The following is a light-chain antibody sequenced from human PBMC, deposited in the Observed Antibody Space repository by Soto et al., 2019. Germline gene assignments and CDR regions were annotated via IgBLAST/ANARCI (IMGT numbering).Light chain of an antibody. CDR2: GVS. V-gene: IGKV1-39*01. CDR3: QQTYMVPYT. CDR1: QSVSTY. J-gene: IGKJ2*01. Sequence: DIQMTQSPSSLSASVGDRVTITCRASQSVSTYLNWYSQTSGGAPKLLIHGVSKLENGTPSRFSGSGLATDFTLTINTLQPEDFAVYFCQQTYMVPYTFGQGTKVDIK.